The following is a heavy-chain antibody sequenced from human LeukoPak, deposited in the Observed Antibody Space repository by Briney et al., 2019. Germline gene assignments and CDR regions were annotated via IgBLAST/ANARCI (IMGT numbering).Heavy chain of an antibody. CDR3: AGSIAARPPDY. Sequence: ASVTVSCKASGYTFTSYGISWVRQAPGQGLEWMGWISAYNGNTNYAQKLQGRVTITTDTSTSTAYMELRSLRSDDTAVYYCAGSIAARPPDYWGQGTLVTVSS. CDR1: GYTFTSYG. CDR2: ISAYNGNT. V-gene: IGHV1-18*01. J-gene: IGHJ4*02. D-gene: IGHD6-6*01.